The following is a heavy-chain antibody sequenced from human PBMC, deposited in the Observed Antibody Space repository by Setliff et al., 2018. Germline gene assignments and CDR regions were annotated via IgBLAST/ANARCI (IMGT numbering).Heavy chain of an antibody. Sequence: PSETLSLTCPVSGYSISSGDDFCSWIRQPPGTGLEWIGSIYYTTNGHYNPSLRSRVTMSVDTSKNHFSLELTSVTAADPTVYYCARAPVGDRNGLFDAWGQGRLVTVAS. V-gene: IGHV4-30-4*08. CDR3: ARAPVGDRNGLFDA. CDR1: GYSISSGDDF. CDR2: IYYTTNG. J-gene: IGHJ5*02. D-gene: IGHD6-19*01.